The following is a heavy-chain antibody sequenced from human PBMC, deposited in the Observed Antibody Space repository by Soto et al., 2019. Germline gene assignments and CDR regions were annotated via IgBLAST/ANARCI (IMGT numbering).Heavy chain of an antibody. Sequence: RRLSCAASGFSFGSYALSWVRQAPGKGLEWVSTISGSDGKTFYADSVKGRFSISRDTSQSTLYLQMNSLRADDTAMYYCARWSYLDYWGQGTRGTVSS. CDR3: ARWSYLDY. D-gene: IGHD3-3*01. V-gene: IGHV3-23*01. J-gene: IGHJ4*02. CDR1: GFSFGSYA. CDR2: ISGSDGKT.